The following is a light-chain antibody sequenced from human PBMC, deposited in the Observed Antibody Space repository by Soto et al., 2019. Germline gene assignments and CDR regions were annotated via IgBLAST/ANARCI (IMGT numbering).Light chain of an antibody. J-gene: IGKJ1*01. CDR1: QSVSSSY. Sequence: EIVLTQSPGTLSLSPGERATLSCRASQSVSSSYLAWYQQEPGQAPRLLIYGASSRATGIPDRFSGSGSGTDFTFTISRLEPEDFAVYYCQQYGSSPGTFGQGTKVDIK. CDR3: QQYGSSPGT. V-gene: IGKV3-20*01. CDR2: GAS.